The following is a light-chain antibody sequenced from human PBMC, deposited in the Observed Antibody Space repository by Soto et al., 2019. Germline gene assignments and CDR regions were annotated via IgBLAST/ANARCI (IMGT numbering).Light chain of an antibody. CDR2: EVG. Sequence: QSALTQPASVSGSPGQSITISCTGTSSDIGGYNYVSWYQHHPGKAPKLMIYEVGNRPSGVSNRFSGSKSGNTASLTISGLQAEDEADYYCTSYTASSTDYVFGTGTKVTVL. V-gene: IGLV2-14*01. CDR3: TSYTASSTDYV. CDR1: SSDIGGYNY. J-gene: IGLJ1*01.